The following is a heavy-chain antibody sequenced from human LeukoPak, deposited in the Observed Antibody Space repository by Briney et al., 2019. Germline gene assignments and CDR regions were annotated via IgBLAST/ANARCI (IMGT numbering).Heavy chain of an antibody. V-gene: IGHV1-18*01. D-gene: IGHD6-19*01. Sequence: VASVTVSCKASGYTFTSYGISWVRQAPGQGLEWMGWISAYDGNTNYAQKLQGRVTMTTDTSTSTAYMELRSLRSDDTAVYYCARDPQYSSGWDNSFDYWGQGTLVTVSS. CDR2: ISAYDGNT. J-gene: IGHJ4*02. CDR1: GYTFTSYG. CDR3: ARDPQYSSGWDNSFDY.